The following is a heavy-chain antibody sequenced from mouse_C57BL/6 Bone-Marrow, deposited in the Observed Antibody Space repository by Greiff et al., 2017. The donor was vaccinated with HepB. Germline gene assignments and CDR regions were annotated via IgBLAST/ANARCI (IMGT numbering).Heavy chain of an antibody. CDR3: ARRSSGPYYYAMDY. J-gene: IGHJ4*01. Sequence: QVQLQQSGAELVRPGTSVKMSCKASGYTFTNYWIGWAKQRPGHGLEWIGDIYPGGGYTNYNEKFKGKATLTADKSSSTAYMQFSSLTSEDSAIYYCARRSSGPYYYAMDYWGQGTSVTVSS. D-gene: IGHD3-2*02. V-gene: IGHV1-63*01. CDR2: IYPGGGYT. CDR1: GYTFTNYW.